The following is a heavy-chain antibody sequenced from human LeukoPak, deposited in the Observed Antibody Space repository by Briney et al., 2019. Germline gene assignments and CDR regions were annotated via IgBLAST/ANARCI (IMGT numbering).Heavy chain of an antibody. D-gene: IGHD2-15*01. V-gene: IGHV1-2*02. J-gene: IGHJ5*02. CDR3: ARKVVVVVASWNWFDP. CDR2: INPNSGGT. Sequence: ASVKVSCKASGYTFTGYYMHWVRQAPGQGLEWMGWINPNSGGTNYAQKFQGRVTMTRDTSISTAYMELSRLRSDDTAVYYCARKVVVVVASWNWFDPWGQGTLVTVSS. CDR1: GYTFTGYY.